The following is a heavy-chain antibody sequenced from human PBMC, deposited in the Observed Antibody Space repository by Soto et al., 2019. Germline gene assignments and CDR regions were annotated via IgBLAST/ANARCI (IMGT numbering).Heavy chain of an antibody. Sequence: GESLKISCAASGFTFSSYWMSWVRQAPGKGLEWVANIKQDGSEKYYVDSVKGRFTISRDNAKNSLYLQMNSLRAEDTAVYYCARGGDWSDAFDIWGQGTMVTVSS. V-gene: IGHV3-7*03. CDR2: IKQDGSEK. D-gene: IGHD3-16*01. CDR1: GFTFSSYW. J-gene: IGHJ3*02. CDR3: ARGGDWSDAFDI.